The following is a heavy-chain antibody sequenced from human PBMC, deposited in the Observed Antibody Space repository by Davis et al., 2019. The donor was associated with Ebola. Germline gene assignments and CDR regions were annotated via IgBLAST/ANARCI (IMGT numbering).Heavy chain of an antibody. CDR2: ISSSSSYI. D-gene: IGHD2-8*01. CDR3: ARVVLAEGDT. CDR1: GFTFSSYS. Sequence: GESLKISCAASGFTFSSYSMNWVRQAPGKGLEWVSSISSSSSYIYYADSVKGRSTISRDNGKNSLYLQMKGLRAEDTAVYYCARVVLAEGDTWGQGTLVTVSS. J-gene: IGHJ5*02. V-gene: IGHV3-21*04.